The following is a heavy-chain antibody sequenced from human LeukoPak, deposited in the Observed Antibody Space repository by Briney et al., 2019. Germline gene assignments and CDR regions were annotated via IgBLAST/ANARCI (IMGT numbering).Heavy chain of an antibody. CDR1: GFTFSSYE. D-gene: IGHD3-10*01. J-gene: IGHJ6*03. Sequence: GGSLRLSCAASGFTFSSYEMNWVRQAPGKGLEWVSYISSSGSTIYYADSVKGRFTISRDNAKNSLYLQMNSLRAEDTAVYYCAKLGKTENHYGSGRFSYYYYMDVWGKGTTVTISS. CDR2: ISSSGSTI. CDR3: AKLGKTENHYGSGRFSYYYYMDV. V-gene: IGHV3-48*03.